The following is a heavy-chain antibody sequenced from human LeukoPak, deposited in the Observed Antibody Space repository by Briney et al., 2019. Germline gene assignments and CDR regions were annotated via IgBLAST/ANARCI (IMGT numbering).Heavy chain of an antibody. Sequence: GASVKVSCKASGYTFTGYYMHWVRQAPGQGLEWMGWINPNSGGTNYAQKFQGRGTMTRDTSISTAYMELSRLRSDDTAVYYCARDSAGYSGYDFDYWGQGTLVTVSS. D-gene: IGHD5-12*01. CDR3: ARDSAGYSGYDFDY. CDR1: GYTFTGYY. J-gene: IGHJ4*02. V-gene: IGHV1-2*02. CDR2: INPNSGGT.